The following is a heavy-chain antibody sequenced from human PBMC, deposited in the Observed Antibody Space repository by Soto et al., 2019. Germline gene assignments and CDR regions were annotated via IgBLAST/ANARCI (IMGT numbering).Heavy chain of an antibody. J-gene: IGHJ6*02. V-gene: IGHV3-48*03. CDR1: GFTFSRYE. CDR2: IGTSGKTI. CDR3: ARDPAIYSGNFDYGLDV. D-gene: IGHD4-4*01. Sequence: EVQLVESGGGLVQAGGSLRLFCAVSGFTFSRYEMNWVRQAPGKGLEWVSYIGTSGKTIYYADSVRGRFTISRDNAKNSLYLQMNSLRAEDTAGYYCARDPAIYSGNFDYGLDVWGQGTTVTVSS.